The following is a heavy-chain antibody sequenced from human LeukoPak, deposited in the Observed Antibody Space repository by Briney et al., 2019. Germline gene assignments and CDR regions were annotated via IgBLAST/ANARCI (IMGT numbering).Heavy chain of an antibody. CDR3: ARVPYYYDSSGYLV. CDR2: ISYDGSNK. Sequence: GGSLRLSCAASGFTFSSYAMHWVRQAPGKGLEWVAVISYDGSNKYYADSVKGRFTISRDNSKNTLYLQMNSLRAEDTAVYYCARVPYYYDSSGYLVWGQGTLVTVSS. J-gene: IGHJ4*02. V-gene: IGHV3-30*01. D-gene: IGHD3-22*01. CDR1: GFTFSSYA.